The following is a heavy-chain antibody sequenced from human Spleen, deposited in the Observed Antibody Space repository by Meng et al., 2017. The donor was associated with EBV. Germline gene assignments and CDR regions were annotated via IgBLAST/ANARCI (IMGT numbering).Heavy chain of an antibody. CDR1: GGSISSSNW. D-gene: IGHD3-10*01. CDR3: ARVPTYGSGSPGYFDY. V-gene: IGHV4-4*02. CDR2: IYHSGST. Sequence: QVPLQESGPGLVKPSGTLSLTCAVSGGSISSSNWWSWVRQPPGKGLEWIGEIYHSGSTNYNPSLKSRVTISVDKSKNQFSLKLSSVTAVDTAVYYCARVPTYGSGSPGYFDYWGQGTLVTVSS. J-gene: IGHJ4*02.